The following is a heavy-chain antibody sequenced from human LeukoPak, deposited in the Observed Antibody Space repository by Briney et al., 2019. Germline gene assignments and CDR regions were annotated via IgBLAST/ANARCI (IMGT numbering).Heavy chain of an antibody. J-gene: IGHJ2*01. V-gene: IGHV3-7*02. CDR2: IKQDGSKK. CDR1: GFTCSDYW. CDR3: ATEYCTDKGYFDL. Sequence: PRGSLRLSCAASGFTCSDYWLSWVRQGPGKGRGSVANIKQDGSKKYYVDSVKGRFTISRDTAKNALYLQMNSLRAEDAAVYYCATEYCTDKGYFDLWGRGTLVTVSS. D-gene: IGHD2-8*01.